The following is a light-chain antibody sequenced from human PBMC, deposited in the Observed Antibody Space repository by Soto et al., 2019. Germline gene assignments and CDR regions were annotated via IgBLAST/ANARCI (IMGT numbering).Light chain of an antibody. CDR2: GAS. CDR1: QSVSSSY. V-gene: IGKV3-20*01. Sequence: ESALTQSPGTLSLSPGERATLSCRASQSVSSSYLAWYQQKPGQAPRHLIYGASSRATGIPDRFSGSGSGTDFTLTISRLEPEDFAVYYCQQYGSSPPITFGQGTRLEIK. CDR3: QQYGSSPPIT. J-gene: IGKJ5*01.